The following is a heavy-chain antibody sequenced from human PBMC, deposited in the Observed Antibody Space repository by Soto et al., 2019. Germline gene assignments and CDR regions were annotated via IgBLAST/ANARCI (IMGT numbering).Heavy chain of an antibody. CDR3: ARDKATVTTYDPRFSRPQGFDH. Sequence: GXSVKVSCKASGYTFTGYYMHWVRQAPGQGLEWMGWINPNSGGTNYAQKFQGRVTMTRDTSISTAYMELSRLRSDDTAVYYCARDKATVTTYDPRFSRPQGFDHWGQGTLVTVSS. CDR1: GYTFTGYY. J-gene: IGHJ5*02. V-gene: IGHV1-2*02. D-gene: IGHD4-17*01. CDR2: INPNSGGT.